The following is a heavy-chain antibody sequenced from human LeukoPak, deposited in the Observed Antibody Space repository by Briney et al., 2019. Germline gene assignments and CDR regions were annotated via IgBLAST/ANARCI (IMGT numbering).Heavy chain of an antibody. J-gene: IGHJ4*02. CDR2: INHSGST. CDR1: GGSFSGYY. V-gene: IGHV4-34*01. D-gene: IGHD3-22*01. CDR3: ARHRDYYDSSGYYYFDY. Sequence: SETLSLTCAVYGGSFSGYYWSWIRQPPGKGLEWIGEINHSGSTNYNPSLKSRVTISVDTSKNQFSLKLSSVTAADTAVYYCARHRDYYDSSGYYYFDYWGQGTLVTVSS.